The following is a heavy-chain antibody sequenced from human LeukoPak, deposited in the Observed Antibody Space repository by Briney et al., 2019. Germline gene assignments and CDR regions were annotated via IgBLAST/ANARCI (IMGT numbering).Heavy chain of an antibody. D-gene: IGHD3-22*01. V-gene: IGHV3-21*01. Sequence: PGGSLRLSCAASGFTFSSYSMNWVRQAPGKGLEWVSSISSSSSYIYYADSVKGRFTISRDNAKNSLYLQMNSLRAEDTAVYYCARGGHDSSGYYYHAAFDIWGQGTMVTVSS. CDR2: ISSSSSYI. J-gene: IGHJ3*02. CDR1: GFTFSSYS. CDR3: ARGGHDSSGYYYHAAFDI.